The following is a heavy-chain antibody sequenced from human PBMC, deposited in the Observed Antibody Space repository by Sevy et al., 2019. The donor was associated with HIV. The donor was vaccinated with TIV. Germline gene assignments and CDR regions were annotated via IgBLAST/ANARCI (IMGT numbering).Heavy chain of an antibody. V-gene: IGHV3-21*01. J-gene: IGHJ4*02. CDR3: ARVVGVKSSIAAAIDY. CDR2: ISSSSSYI. Sequence: GGSLRLSCAASGFTFSSYSMNWVHQAPGKGLEWVSSISSSSSYIYYADSVKGRFTISRDNAKNSLYLQMNSLRAEDTAVYYCARVVGVKSSIAAAIDYWGQGTLVTVSS. CDR1: GFTFSSYS. D-gene: IGHD6-13*01.